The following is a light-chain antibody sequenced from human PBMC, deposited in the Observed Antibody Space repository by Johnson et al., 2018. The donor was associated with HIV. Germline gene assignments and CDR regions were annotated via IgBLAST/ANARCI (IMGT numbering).Light chain of an antibody. Sequence: QSVLTQPPSVSAAPGQKVTISCSGSSSNIGNNYVSWYQQLPGTAPKLLIYENSKRPSGIPDRFSGSKSGTSATLGITGLQTGDEADYYCGTWDSSLSAMGLGTGTKVTVL. CDR3: GTWDSSLSAMG. CDR1: SSNIGNNY. V-gene: IGLV1-51*02. CDR2: ENS. J-gene: IGLJ1*01.